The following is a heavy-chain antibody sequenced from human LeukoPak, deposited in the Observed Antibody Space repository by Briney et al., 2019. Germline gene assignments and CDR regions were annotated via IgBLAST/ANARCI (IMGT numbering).Heavy chain of an antibody. D-gene: IGHD2-15*01. CDR3: ARLLAGCPGGRCRAHFDY. J-gene: IGHJ4*02. Sequence: PSETLSLTCSVSGDSINSNYWSWMRQPPGKGLEWIGYIYYGGSTNYNPSLKSRVCMSVDTSKNQFSLNLSSVTAADTAVYHCARLLAGCPGGRCRAHFDYWGQGTLVTVSS. CDR2: IYYGGST. V-gene: IGHV4-59*01. CDR1: GDSINSNY.